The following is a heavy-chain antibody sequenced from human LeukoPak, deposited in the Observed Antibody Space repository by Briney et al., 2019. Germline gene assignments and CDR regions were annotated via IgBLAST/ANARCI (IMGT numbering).Heavy chain of an antibody. CDR3: ARVSTTVVDYYFDY. Sequence: PGGSLRLSCAASGFTFSSYSMNWVRQAPGKGLEWVSYISSSSSTIYYADSVKGRFTISRDNSKNTLYLQMGSLRAEDMAVYYCARVSTTVVDYYFDYWGQGTLVTVSS. CDR2: ISSSSSTI. J-gene: IGHJ4*02. CDR1: GFTFSSYS. D-gene: IGHD4-23*01. V-gene: IGHV3-48*01.